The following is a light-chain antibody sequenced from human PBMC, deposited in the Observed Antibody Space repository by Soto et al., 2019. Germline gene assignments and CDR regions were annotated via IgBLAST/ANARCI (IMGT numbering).Light chain of an antibody. J-gene: IGKJ5*01. V-gene: IGKV1-5*03. Sequence: DIQMTQSPSTLSASVGDRVTITCRARESISRWLAWYQQKPGKAPKLLIYKASSLESGVPSRFSGSRSGTEFTLTINSLQADDFATYYCQQHNSFSITFGQGTRLEIK. CDR3: QQHNSFSIT. CDR2: KAS. CDR1: ESISRW.